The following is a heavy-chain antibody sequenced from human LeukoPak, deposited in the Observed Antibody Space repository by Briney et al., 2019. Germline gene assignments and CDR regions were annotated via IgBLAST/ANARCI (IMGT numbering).Heavy chain of an antibody. D-gene: IGHD2/OR15-2a*01. V-gene: IGHV3-23*01. Sequence: QPGGSLRLSCAASGFTFINYGMTWVRQAPGKGLEWVATIGDSNTKTYYADSVKGRFTISRDNSKNTLYLQMNSLGAADTAVYFCAKGAFYDYWGQGTLVTVSS. CDR1: GFTFINYG. J-gene: IGHJ4*02. CDR2: IGDSNTKT. CDR3: AKGAFYDY.